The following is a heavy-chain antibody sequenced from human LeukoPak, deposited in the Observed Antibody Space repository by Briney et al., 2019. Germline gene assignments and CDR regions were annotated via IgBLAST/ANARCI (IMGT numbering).Heavy chain of an antibody. CDR3: ALTTTYCSSTSCYTASLDY. CDR1: GYSFTSYW. Sequence: GESLKISCKGSGYSFTSYWIGWVRQMPGKGLEWMGIIYPGDSDTRYSPSFQGQVTISADKSISTAYLQWSSLKASDTAMYYCALTTTYCSSTSCYTASLDYWGQGTLVTVSS. D-gene: IGHD2-2*02. J-gene: IGHJ4*02. V-gene: IGHV5-51*01. CDR2: IYPGDSDT.